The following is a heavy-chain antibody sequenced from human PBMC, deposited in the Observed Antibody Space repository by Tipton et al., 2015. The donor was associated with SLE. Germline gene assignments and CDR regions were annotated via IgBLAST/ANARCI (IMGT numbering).Heavy chain of an antibody. D-gene: IGHD3-10*01. J-gene: IGHJ4*02. Sequence: SLRLSCAASGFTFSRYALHWVRQAPGKGLEWVAVIVYDGSKEHYADSVKGRFTISRDNSKNTVYLQINSLRPEDTALYYCVREGNDFVSGIFSPFFDSWCQGTLVTVSS. V-gene: IGHV3-30*04. CDR3: VREGNDFVSGIFSPFFDS. CDR1: GFTFSRYA. CDR2: IVYDGSKE.